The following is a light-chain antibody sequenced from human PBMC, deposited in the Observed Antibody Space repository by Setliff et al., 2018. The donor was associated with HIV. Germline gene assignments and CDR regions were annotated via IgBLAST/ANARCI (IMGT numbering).Light chain of an antibody. CDR2: RDT. CDR1: VLAKKY. CDR3: YSAIDNYLL. V-gene: IGLV3-27*01. Sequence: SYELTQPSSVSIFPGQTARITCSGNVLAKKYGRWFQQKPGQAPILVISRDTERPSGIPERFSGSKSGATITLTIRGARVEDEADYYCYSAIDNYLLFGGGTKVT. J-gene: IGLJ3*02.